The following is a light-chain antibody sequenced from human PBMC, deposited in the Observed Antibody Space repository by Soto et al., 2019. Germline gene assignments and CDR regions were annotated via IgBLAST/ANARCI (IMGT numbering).Light chain of an antibody. CDR2: GIS. Sequence: DIQLTQSPSSLSASVEDRVTISCRASQSISNCLNWYQKKPGKAPEILIYGISTLQNGVPSRFSGSGSGTDFNLTISRLQTEDFATYYCQHFRSFTITFGQGTRLEIK. J-gene: IGKJ5*01. CDR1: QSISNC. CDR3: QHFRSFTIT. V-gene: IGKV1-39*01.